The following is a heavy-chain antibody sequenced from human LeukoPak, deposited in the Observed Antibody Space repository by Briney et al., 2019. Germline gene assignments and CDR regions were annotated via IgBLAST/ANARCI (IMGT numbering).Heavy chain of an antibody. D-gene: IGHD3-22*01. Sequence: GGSLRLSCAASGFIFSDYWMNWVRQVPGKGPEWAANIKHDSSTIYCLDSVKGRFTISRDNAKNSLYLQMNSLRAEDTAVYYCARVDNFDYYDSSGSRAPWGQGTLVTVSS. CDR1: GFIFSDYW. CDR3: ARVDNFDYYDSSGSRAP. J-gene: IGHJ1*01. V-gene: IGHV3-7*01. CDR2: IKHDSSTI.